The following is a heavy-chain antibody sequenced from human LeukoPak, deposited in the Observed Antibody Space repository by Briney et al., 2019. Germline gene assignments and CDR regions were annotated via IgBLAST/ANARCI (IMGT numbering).Heavy chain of an antibody. D-gene: IGHD3-10*01. CDR3: AKGHYGSGSYIDY. CDR2: IWYDGSNK. Sequence: PGRSLRLSCAASGFTFSSYGMHWVRQAPGKGLEWVAVIWYDGSNKYYADSVKGRFTISRDNSKNTLYLQMNSLRAEDTAVYYCAKGHYGSGSYIDYWGQGTLVTVSS. V-gene: IGHV3-33*06. CDR1: GFTFSSYG. J-gene: IGHJ4*02.